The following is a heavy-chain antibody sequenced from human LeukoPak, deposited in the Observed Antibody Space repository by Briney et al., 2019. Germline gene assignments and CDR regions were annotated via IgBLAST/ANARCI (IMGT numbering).Heavy chain of an antibody. V-gene: IGHV3-23*01. CDR2: ISGSGGST. J-gene: IGHJ4*02. CDR1: GFTFSSYA. CDR3: AKEQQLWLLGYFDY. Sequence: GGSLRLSCAASGFTFSSYAMSWVRPAPGKGVEWVSTISGSGGSTDYAESVKGRFTISRDNSKNTLYLQMNSLRAEDTAVYYCAKEQQLWLLGYFDYWGQGALVTVSS. D-gene: IGHD5-18*01.